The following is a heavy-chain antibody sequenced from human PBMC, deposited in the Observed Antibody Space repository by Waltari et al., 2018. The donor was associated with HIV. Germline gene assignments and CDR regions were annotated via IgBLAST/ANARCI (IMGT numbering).Heavy chain of an antibody. D-gene: IGHD3-16*01. J-gene: IGHJ4*02. CDR1: GSTCCSTA. CDR3: AAGGSYYDFDY. CDR2: VIGTCDST. Sequence: EVHVLESGEGLAQPGGSLRLTCAPAGSTCCSTAMTWVLQATGKGLECVLVVIGTCDSTYYADSVKGRFTISRDNSKNTLYLQMNSLRAEDTAVYYCAAGGSYYDFDYWGQGTLVTVSS. V-gene: IGHV3-23*01.